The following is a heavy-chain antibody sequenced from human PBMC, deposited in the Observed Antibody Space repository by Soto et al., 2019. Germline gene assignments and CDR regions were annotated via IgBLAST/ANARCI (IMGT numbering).Heavy chain of an antibody. J-gene: IGHJ4*02. V-gene: IGHV4-39*01. D-gene: IGHD6-19*01. CDR3: VDIRGQWLPRD. CDR1: GGAIINNDHL. Sequence: SETLSLTCTVTGGAIINNDHLRAWIRQPPGKGLEWIGTGHHSGRSYYHPSLKSRVTMSVDTSKNQFSLKLTSMTAADTAFYYCVDIRGQWLPRDWGQGTLVTVS. CDR2: GHHSGRS.